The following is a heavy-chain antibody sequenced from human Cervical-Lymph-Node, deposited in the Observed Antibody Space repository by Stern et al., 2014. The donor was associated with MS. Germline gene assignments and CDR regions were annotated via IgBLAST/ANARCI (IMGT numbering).Heavy chain of an antibody. J-gene: IGHJ4*02. CDR3: ARGLSPTTYFDY. Sequence: EVQLEEYGGGLVKPGGSLRLSCAASGFTFSSYSMTWVRQAPGMGLEWVSSISSTSNFIYYADSMKGRFTISRDNAKNSLYLQMNSLRADDAAVYYCARGLSPTTYFDYWGQGTLVAVSS. D-gene: IGHD1-14*01. CDR1: GFTFSSYS. V-gene: IGHV3-21*01. CDR2: ISSTSNFI.